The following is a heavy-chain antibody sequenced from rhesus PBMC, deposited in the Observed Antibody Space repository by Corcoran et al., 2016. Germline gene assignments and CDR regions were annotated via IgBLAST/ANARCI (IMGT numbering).Heavy chain of an antibody. D-gene: IGHD2-39*02. Sequence: QVSLKESGPALVKPTQTLTLTCTFSGFSLNTSGMGVGWLRQPPGKALEWLAIIYWDDDKYYSTSLKSRLTISKDTSKNQVVLTMTNMDPVDTGTYYCARGPVVVVSTYFDYWGQGVLVTVSS. CDR1: GFSLNTSGMG. CDR3: ARGPVVVVSTYFDY. CDR2: IYWDDDK. V-gene: IGHV2S1*01. J-gene: IGHJ4*01.